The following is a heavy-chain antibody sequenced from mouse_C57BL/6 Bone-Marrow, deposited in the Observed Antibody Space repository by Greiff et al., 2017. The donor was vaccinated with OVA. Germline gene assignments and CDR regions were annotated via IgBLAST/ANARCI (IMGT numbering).Heavy chain of an antibody. D-gene: IGHD1-1*01. Sequence: VQLQQSGAELVKPGASVKLSCKASGYTFTEYTIHWVKQRSGQGLEWIGWFYPGSGSIKYNEKFKDKDTLTADKSSSTVYMELSRLTSEDSAVYFCARHGEDTLTTVVSFDYWGQGTTLTVSS. CDR3: ARHGEDTLTTVVSFDY. CDR1: GYTFTEYT. CDR2: FYPGSGSI. V-gene: IGHV1-62-2*01. J-gene: IGHJ2*01.